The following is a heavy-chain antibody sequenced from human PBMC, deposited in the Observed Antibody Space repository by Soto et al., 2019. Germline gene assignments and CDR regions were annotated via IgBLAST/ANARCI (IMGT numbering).Heavy chain of an antibody. D-gene: IGHD2-15*01. J-gene: IGHJ4*02. CDR2: INAGNGNT. CDR3: AREGVVVAATPMYYFDY. V-gene: IGHV1-3*01. Sequence: ASVKVSCKASGYTFTSYAMHWVRQAPGQRLEWMGWINAGNGNTKYSQKIQGRVTITRDTSASTAYMELSSLRSEDTAVYYFAREGVVVAATPMYYFDYWGQGTLVTVSS. CDR1: GYTFTSYA.